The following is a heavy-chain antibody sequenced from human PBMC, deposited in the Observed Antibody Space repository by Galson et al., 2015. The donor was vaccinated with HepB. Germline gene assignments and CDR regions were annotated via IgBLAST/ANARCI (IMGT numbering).Heavy chain of an antibody. CDR2: INHSGST. D-gene: IGHD3-10*01. J-gene: IGHJ4*02. CDR1: GGSFSGYY. CDR3: ARGKMPYYGSGSYDY. V-gene: IGHV4-34*01. Sequence: LSLTCAVYGGSFSGYYWSWIRQPPGKGLEWIGEINHSGSTNYNPSLKSRVTISVDTSKNQFSLKLSSVTAADTAVYYCARGKMPYYGSGSYDYWGQGTLVTVSS.